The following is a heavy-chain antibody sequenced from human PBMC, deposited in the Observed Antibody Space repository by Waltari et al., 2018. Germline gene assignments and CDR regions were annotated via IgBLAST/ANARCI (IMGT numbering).Heavy chain of an antibody. D-gene: IGHD3-3*01. CDR3: ARDLFPDFWSGYGFDI. CDR2: INPKTGGT. J-gene: IGHJ3*02. CDR1: GYTFSDHS. Sequence: QVQLVQSGPEVKKPGASVRVYCKASGYTFSDHSIYWLRQAPGQGLEWMGWINPKTGGTNPAQKFQGRVTMTRDTSISTVYMELTSLTSDDTAVYYCARDLFPDFWSGYGFDIWGQGTTVTVSS. V-gene: IGHV1-2*02.